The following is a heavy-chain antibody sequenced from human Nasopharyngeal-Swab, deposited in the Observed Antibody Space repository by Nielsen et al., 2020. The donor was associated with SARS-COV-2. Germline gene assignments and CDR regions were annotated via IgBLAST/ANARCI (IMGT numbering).Heavy chain of an antibody. CDR3: ARSPGSITMVRGVIMTGWFDP. Sequence: GESLKISCAASGFTFSGSAMHWVRQASGKGLEWVGRIRSKANSYATAYAASVKGRFTISRDDSKNTAYLQMNSLKTEDTAVYYCARSPGSITMVRGVIMTGWFDPWGQGTLVTVSS. CDR2: IRSKANSYAT. D-gene: IGHD3-10*01. CDR1: GFTFSGSA. J-gene: IGHJ5*02. V-gene: IGHV3-73*01.